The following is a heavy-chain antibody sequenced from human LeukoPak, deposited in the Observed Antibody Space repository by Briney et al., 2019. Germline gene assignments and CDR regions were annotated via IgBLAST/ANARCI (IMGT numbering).Heavy chain of an antibody. CDR3: AREGINGMDV. D-gene: IGHD3-10*01. CDR1: GFTFSHYN. J-gene: IGHJ6*02. V-gene: IGHV3-48*02. Sequence: QPGGSLRLSCAASGFTFSHYNMNWVRQAPGKGLEWVSYISSRSSTIHYADSVKGRFTISRDNAKNSLYLQMNSLRDGDTAVYYCAREGINGMDVWGQGTTVTVSS. CDR2: ISSRSSTI.